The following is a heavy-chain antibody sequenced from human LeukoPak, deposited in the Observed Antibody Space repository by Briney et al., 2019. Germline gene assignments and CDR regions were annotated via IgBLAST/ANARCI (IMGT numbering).Heavy chain of an antibody. CDR1: GYSFTNYW. V-gene: IGHV5-51*01. J-gene: IGHJ3*02. D-gene: IGHD1-26*01. CDR3: ARVRGSYYTAFDI. CDR2: IYPGDSDT. Sequence: GESLKISCKGSGYSFTNYWIAWVRQMPGKGLEWMGIIYPGDSDTRYRPSFQDQVTISADKSISTAYLQWSSLKASDTAMYYCARVRGSYYTAFDIWGQGTMVTVSS.